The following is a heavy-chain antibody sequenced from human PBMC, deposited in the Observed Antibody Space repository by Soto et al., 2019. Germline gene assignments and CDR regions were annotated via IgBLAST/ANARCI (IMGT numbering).Heavy chain of an antibody. J-gene: IGHJ4*02. V-gene: IGHV3-23*01. Sequence: GGSLRLSCAGSGFTFSAYAMSWVRQAPGKGLEWVSTISASGGSTYYADSVKGRFTISRDNSKNILYLQMNSPRAEDTAVYYCAKSGPKGYYFDYWGQGTLVTVSS. CDR1: GFTFSAYA. CDR2: ISASGGST. CDR3: AKSGPKGYYFDY. D-gene: IGHD3-3*01.